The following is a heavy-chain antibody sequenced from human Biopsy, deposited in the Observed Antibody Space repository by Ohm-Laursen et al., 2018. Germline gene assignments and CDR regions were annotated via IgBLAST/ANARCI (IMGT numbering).Heavy chain of an antibody. Sequence: SDTLSLTCSVSGGSVSSSNYYWNWIRQTPGKGLEWIGFIYNTERTNYNPSPKSRVTISLDTSKNQFSLELSSVIPSDTAVYYCAIDRVPRRGVMPVYYYGMDVWGQGSTVTVSS. CDR2: IYNTERT. J-gene: IGHJ6*02. CDR1: GGSVSSSNYY. V-gene: IGHV4-61*01. CDR3: AIDRVPRRGVMPVYYYGMDV. D-gene: IGHD2-21*01.